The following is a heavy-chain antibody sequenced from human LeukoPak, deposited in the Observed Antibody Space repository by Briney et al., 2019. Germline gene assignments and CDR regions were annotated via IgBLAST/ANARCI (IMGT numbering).Heavy chain of an antibody. V-gene: IGHV3-30*18. CDR2: ISYDGSSK. CDR1: GFTFSSYG. Sequence: GRSLRLSCAASGFTFSSYGMHWVRQAPGKGLEWVAVISYDGSSKYYADSVKGRFTISRDNSKNTLYLQMNSLRAEDTAVYYCAKDNWGWTKLSYFDYWGQGTLVTVSS. J-gene: IGHJ4*02. D-gene: IGHD7-27*01. CDR3: AKDNWGWTKLSYFDY.